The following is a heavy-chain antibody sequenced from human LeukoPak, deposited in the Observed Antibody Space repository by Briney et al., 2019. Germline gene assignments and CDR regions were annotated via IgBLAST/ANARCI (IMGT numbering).Heavy chain of an antibody. J-gene: IGHJ4*02. V-gene: IGHV3-30-3*01. CDR2: ISYDGSNK. Sequence: PGGSQRLSCAASGCTFSSYAMNWVRQAPGKGLEWVAVISYDGSNKYYADSVKGRFTISRDNSKNTLYLQMNSLRAEDTAVYYCAKDMVRVSSGGYWGQGTLVTVSS. D-gene: IGHD3-10*01. CDR3: AKDMVRVSSGGY. CDR1: GCTFSSYA.